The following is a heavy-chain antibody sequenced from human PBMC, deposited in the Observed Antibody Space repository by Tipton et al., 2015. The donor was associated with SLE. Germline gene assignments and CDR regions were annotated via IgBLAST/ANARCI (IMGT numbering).Heavy chain of an antibody. CDR2: ISGSGGTT. CDR1: GFSFSNYA. V-gene: IGHV3-23*01. CDR3: AKGRTYFDS. Sequence: SLRLSCPASGFSFSNYAMNWVRQAPGKGLVWVSGISGSGGTTNYADSVKGRFTISRGNSNNTLYLQMNSLRAEDTAVYYCAKGRTYFDSWGQGTLVTVSS. J-gene: IGHJ4*02.